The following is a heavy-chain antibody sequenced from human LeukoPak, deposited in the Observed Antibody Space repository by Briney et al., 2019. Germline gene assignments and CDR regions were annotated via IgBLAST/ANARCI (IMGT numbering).Heavy chain of an antibody. CDR1: GGTFSSYA. Sequence: ASVKVSCKASGGTFSSYAISWVRQAPGQGLEWMGRIIPIFGTANYAQKFQGRVTITTDESTSTAYMELSSLRSEDTAVYYCARGVWAGYYFDYWGQGTLVTVSP. D-gene: IGHD3/OR15-3a*01. J-gene: IGHJ4*02. CDR2: IIPIFGTA. V-gene: IGHV1-69*05. CDR3: ARGVWAGYYFDY.